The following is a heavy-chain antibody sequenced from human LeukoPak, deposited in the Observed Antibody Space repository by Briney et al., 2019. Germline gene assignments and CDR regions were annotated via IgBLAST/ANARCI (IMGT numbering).Heavy chain of an antibody. CDR1: GGTFSSYA. J-gene: IGHJ4*02. CDR3: ARGAGAKYYDFWSGVYFDY. D-gene: IGHD3-3*01. V-gene: IGHV1-69*05. CDR2: IIPIFGTA. Sequence: SVKVSCKASGGTFSSYAISWVRQAPGQGLEWMGGIIPIFGTANYAQKFQGRVTITTDESTSTAYMELSSLRSEDTAVYYCARGAGAKYYDFWSGVYFDYWGQGTLVTVSS.